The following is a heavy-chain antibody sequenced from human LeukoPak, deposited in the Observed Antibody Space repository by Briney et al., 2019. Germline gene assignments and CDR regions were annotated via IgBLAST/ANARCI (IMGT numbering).Heavy chain of an antibody. CDR1: GYTLTELS. Sequence: ASVKVSXKVSGYTLTELSMHWVRQAPGQGLEWMGRINPNSGGTNYAQKFQGRVTMTRDTSISTAYMELSRLRSDDTAVYYCARAGYGSGSYWSNYWGQGTLVTVSS. V-gene: IGHV1-2*06. CDR2: INPNSGGT. D-gene: IGHD3-10*01. CDR3: ARAGYGSGSYWSNY. J-gene: IGHJ4*02.